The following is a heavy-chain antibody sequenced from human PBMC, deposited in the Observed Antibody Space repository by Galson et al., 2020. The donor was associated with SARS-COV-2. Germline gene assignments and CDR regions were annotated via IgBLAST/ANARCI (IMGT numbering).Heavy chain of an antibody. V-gene: IGHV3-11*01. D-gene: IGHD3-3*01. CDR2: ISSGNSII. CDR3: ATITSEDDFWNGYFDY. Sequence: GGSLRLSCAASGFTFSDSYMTWIRQAPGKGLEWVSFISSGNSIIYYADSVKGRFTISRDNVQNSLYLQMSSLRAKDTAVYYCATITSEDDFWNGYFDYWGQGTLVTVSS. J-gene: IGHJ4*02. CDR1: GFTFSDSY.